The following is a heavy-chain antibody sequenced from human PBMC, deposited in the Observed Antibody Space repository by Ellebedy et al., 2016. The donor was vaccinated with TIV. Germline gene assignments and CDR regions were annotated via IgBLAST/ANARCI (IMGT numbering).Heavy chain of an antibody. Sequence: GESLKISCAASGFTFSSYSMNWVRQAPGKGLEWVSSISSSSSYIYYADSVKGRFTISRDNAKNSLYLQMNSLRAEDTAVYYCARDLASGYDYYFDYWGQGTLVTVSS. J-gene: IGHJ4*02. CDR2: ISSSSSYI. CDR3: ARDLASGYDYYFDY. V-gene: IGHV3-21*01. CDR1: GFTFSSYS. D-gene: IGHD5-12*01.